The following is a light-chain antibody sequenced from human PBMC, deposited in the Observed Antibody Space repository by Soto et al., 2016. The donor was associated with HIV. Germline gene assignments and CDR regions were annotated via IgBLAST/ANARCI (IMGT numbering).Light chain of an antibody. J-gene: IGLJ1*01. CDR1: ALPKQY. CDR3: QSTDSGAILGV. V-gene: IGLV3-25*03. CDR2: KDI. Sequence: SYELTQPPSVSVSPGQTARITCSGDALPKQYAYWYQQKPGQAPVLVIYKDIERPSGIPERFSGSSSGTTVTLTISGVQAEDEADYYCQSTDSGAILGVFGTGTKVTVL.